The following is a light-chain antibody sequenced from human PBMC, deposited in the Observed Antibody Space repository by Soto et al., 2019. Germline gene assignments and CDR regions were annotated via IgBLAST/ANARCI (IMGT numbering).Light chain of an antibody. CDR2: EVS. CDR1: SSDVAGYNY. J-gene: IGLJ1*01. V-gene: IGLV2-14*01. Sequence: QSALTQPASVSGSPGQSITISCTGTSSDVAGYNYVSWYQQHPGKAPKLMIYEVSHRPSGVSSRFSGSRSGNTASLTISGLQAEDEADYYCSSYAGSNNYYLFGPGTKVTVL. CDR3: SSYAGSNNYYL.